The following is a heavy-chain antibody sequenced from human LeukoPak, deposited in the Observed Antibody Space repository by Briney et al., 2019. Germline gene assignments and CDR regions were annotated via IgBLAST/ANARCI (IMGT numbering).Heavy chain of an antibody. CDR1: APSTSTYY. D-gene: IGHD7-27*01. CDR3: ARDSLNRPNWGPRFDY. CDR2: IYSSGNT. J-gene: IGHJ4*02. Sequence: SQSLSPIHALAAPSTSTYYWSSVRQPAEGGRGSLGRIYSSGNTYYNASPKSRVTMSIDTSKNQSSLNLNSVTAADTALYYCARDSLNRPNWGPRFDYWGQGILVIVSS. V-gene: IGHV4-4*07.